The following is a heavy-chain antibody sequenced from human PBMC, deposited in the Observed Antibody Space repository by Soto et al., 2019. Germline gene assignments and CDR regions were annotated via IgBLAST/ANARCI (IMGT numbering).Heavy chain of an antibody. CDR2: INSDGSST. V-gene: IGHV3-74*01. CDR3: ARGGLQHALDV. J-gene: IGHJ6*02. Sequence: PGGSLRLSCAASGFTFSSYWMHWFRQAPGKGLVWVSRINSDGSSTSYADSVKGRFTISRDNAKNTLYLQMNSLRAEDTAVYYCARGGLQHALDVWGQGSTVTVS. D-gene: IGHD6-13*01. CDR1: GFTFSSYW.